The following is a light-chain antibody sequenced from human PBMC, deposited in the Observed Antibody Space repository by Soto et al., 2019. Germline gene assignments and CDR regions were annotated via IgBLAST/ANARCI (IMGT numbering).Light chain of an antibody. CDR1: KLGDKY. CDR2: QDD. CDR3: HAWESTTAGGV. Sequence: SYELTQPPSVSVSPGQTASISCSGDKLGDKYVCWYQQKPGQSPLLVIYQDDKRPSGIPERFSGSTSGDTATLTVTGTQTMDEADYYCHAWESTTAGGVFGGGPKVTVL. V-gene: IGLV3-1*01. J-gene: IGLJ2*01.